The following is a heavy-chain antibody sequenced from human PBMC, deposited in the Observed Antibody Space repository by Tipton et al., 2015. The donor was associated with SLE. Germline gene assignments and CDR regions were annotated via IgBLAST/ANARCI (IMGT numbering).Heavy chain of an antibody. D-gene: IGHD6-19*01. J-gene: IGHJ5*02. Sequence: TLSLTCTISGGSIGTFYWSWVRQPPGKRLEWIGYIYYTGSTYNNPSLNSRVAISVDTSKNQFSLKLSSVTAADTAVYYCARHVTQWLARGPIDPWGQGMLVTVSS. CDR2: IYYTGST. V-gene: IGHV4-59*08. CDR1: GGSIGTFY. CDR3: ARHVTQWLARGPIDP.